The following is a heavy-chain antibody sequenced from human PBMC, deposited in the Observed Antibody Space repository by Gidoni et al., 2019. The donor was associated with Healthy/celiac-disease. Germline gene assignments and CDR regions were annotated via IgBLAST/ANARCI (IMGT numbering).Heavy chain of an antibody. CDR2: IWYDGSNK. D-gene: IGHD2-15*01. CDR3: ARDGRRGMNWFDP. J-gene: IGHJ5*02. CDR1: GFTCSSYG. V-gene: IGHV3-33*01. Sequence: QVQLVEAGGGVVQPGRYRRLSCAASGFTCSSYGMHWVRQAPGKGLEWVAVIWYDGSNKYYADSVKGRFTISRDNSKNTLYLQMNSLRAEDTAVYYCARDGRRGMNWFDPWGQGTLVTVSS.